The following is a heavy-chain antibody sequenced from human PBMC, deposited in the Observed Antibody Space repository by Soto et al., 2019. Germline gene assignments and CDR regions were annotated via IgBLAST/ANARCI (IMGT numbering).Heavy chain of an antibody. Sequence: GGSLRLSCASSGLTFSIYSMNWVRQAPGKGLEWVSYITPSSDTIYYADSVKGRFTISRDNGKNSLYLQMNSLRDEDTAVYYCARDIGSGWYYFDYWGQGNMVTVSS. J-gene: IGHJ4*02. V-gene: IGHV3-48*02. CDR2: ITPSSDTI. CDR1: GLTFSIYS. CDR3: ARDIGSGWYYFDY. D-gene: IGHD6-19*01.